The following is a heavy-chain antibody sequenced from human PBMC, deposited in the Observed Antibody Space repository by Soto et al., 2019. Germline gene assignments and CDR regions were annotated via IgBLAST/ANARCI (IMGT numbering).Heavy chain of an antibody. J-gene: IGHJ6*02. CDR3: ARDRSPLAGKQWLVRNYYYYYGMDV. CDR2: IIPIFGTA. CDR1: GGTFSSYA. Sequence: SVKVSCKXSGGTFSSYAISWVRQAPGQGLEWMGGIIPIFGTANYAQKFQGRVTITADESTSTAYMELSSLRSEDTAVYYCARDRSPLAGKQWLVRNYYYYYGMDVWGQGTTVTVSS. D-gene: IGHD6-19*01. V-gene: IGHV1-69*13.